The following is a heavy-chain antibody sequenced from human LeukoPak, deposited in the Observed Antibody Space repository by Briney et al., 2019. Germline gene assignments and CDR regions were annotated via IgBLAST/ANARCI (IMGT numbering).Heavy chain of an antibody. Sequence: PGGSLRLSCAASGFTFSSYAMSWVRQAPGKGLEWVSVISGSGGSTYYADSVKGRFAISRDNSKNTLYLQMNSLRAEDTAVYYCAKHLFLWFGELSGIPLGYFDYWGQGTLVTVSS. CDR1: GFTFSSYA. CDR2: ISGSGGST. J-gene: IGHJ4*02. D-gene: IGHD3-10*01. V-gene: IGHV3-23*01. CDR3: AKHLFLWFGELSGIPLGYFDY.